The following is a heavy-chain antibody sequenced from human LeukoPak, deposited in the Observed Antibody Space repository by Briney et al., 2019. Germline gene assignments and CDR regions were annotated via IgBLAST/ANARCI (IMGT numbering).Heavy chain of an antibody. V-gene: IGHV3-9*01. D-gene: IGHD3-22*01. CDR2: ISWNSGSI. CDR3: AKDRHYDSSGPIDY. CDR1: GFTFDDYA. J-gene: IGHJ4*02. Sequence: PGGSLRLSCAASGFTFDDYAMNWVRQAPGKGLEWVSGISWNSGSIGYADSVKGRFTISRDSAKNSLYLQMNSLRAEDTALYYCAKDRHYDSSGPIDYWGQGTLVTVSS.